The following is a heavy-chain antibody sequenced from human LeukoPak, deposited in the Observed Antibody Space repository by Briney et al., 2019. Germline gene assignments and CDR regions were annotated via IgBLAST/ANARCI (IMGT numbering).Heavy chain of an antibody. CDR1: GFTFTSYS. V-gene: IGHV3-21*06. CDR3: ASSVGQLLSSGGYYYYMDV. CDR2: ISSGGFFI. J-gene: IGHJ6*03. D-gene: IGHD2-2*01. Sequence: PGGSLRLSCAASGFTFTSYSMNWVRQAPGKGLEWVSSISSGGFFIYYADSVKGRFTISRDNAKNSVFLQMNSLRAEDTAVYYCASSVGQLLSSGGYYYYMDVWGKGTTVTVSS.